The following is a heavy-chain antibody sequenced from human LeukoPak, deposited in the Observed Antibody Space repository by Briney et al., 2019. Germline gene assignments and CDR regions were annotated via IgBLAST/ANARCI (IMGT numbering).Heavy chain of an antibody. CDR3: ARQMGHDLTEFDS. J-gene: IGHJ4*02. V-gene: IGHV4-59*01. D-gene: IGHD1-1*01. CDR1: SGSISTYY. CDR2: IYYSGST. Sequence: SETLSLTCTVSSGSISTYYWSWIRQPPGKGLEWIGYIYYSGSTNYNPSLKSRVTISVDTSKNQFSLKLSSVTAADTAVYYCARQMGHDLTEFDSWGQGTLVTVSS.